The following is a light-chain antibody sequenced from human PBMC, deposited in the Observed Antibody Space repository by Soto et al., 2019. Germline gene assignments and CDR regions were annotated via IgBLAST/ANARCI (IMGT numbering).Light chain of an antibody. CDR1: QSVNRN. V-gene: IGKV3-20*01. Sequence: IVLTQSPGTLSLSPWERATLSCRASQSVNRNLAWYQQKPGQAPRLLMYGISRRATGIPDRFSGSGSGTDFTLTITRLEPEDFAVYYCQQYVTSSPRTFGQGTKVDIK. CDR2: GIS. J-gene: IGKJ1*01. CDR3: QQYVTSSPRT.